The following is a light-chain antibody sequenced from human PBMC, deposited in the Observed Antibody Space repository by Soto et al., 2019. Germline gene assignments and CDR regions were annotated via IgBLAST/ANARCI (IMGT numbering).Light chain of an antibody. J-gene: IGKJ5*01. CDR3: QQLNSYPLT. CDR2: GAS. Sequence: EVVLTQSPATLSLSPGERATLSCRASQSIANYLAWYQQKPGQAPRLLIYGASNRATGIPARFSGSGSGTDFTLIINRLEPEDVAIYYCQQLNSYPLTFGQGTRLEIK. V-gene: IGKV3-11*01. CDR1: QSIANY.